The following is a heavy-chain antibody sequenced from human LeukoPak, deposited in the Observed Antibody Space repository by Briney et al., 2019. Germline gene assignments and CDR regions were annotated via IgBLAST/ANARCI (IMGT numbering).Heavy chain of an antibody. CDR1: GGSISSSSYY. J-gene: IGHJ4*02. Sequence: PSETLSLTCTVSGGSISSSSYYWGWIRQPPGKGLEWIGSIYYSGSTYYNPSLKSRVTISVDTSKNQFSLKLSSVTAADTAVYYCARRGVVVVAAYDYWGQGTLVTVS. V-gene: IGHV4-39*01. CDR2: IYYSGST. D-gene: IGHD2-15*01. CDR3: ARRGVVVVAAYDY.